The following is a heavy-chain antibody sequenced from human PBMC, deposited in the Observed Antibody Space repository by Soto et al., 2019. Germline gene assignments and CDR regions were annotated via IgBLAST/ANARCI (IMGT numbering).Heavy chain of an antibody. CDR1: GYTFTNFG. Sequence: QVQLVQSGAEVKKPGASVKVSCKASGYTFTNFGISWVRQAPGQGLEWMGWISAYNGNTNYAQNSQGKVTMTTDTYRSTAYMELRSLRSGDTAVYYCARGGTPIDSWGQGTLVTVSS. J-gene: IGHJ4*02. CDR3: ARGGTPIDS. D-gene: IGHD3-16*01. V-gene: IGHV1-18*01. CDR2: ISAYNGNT.